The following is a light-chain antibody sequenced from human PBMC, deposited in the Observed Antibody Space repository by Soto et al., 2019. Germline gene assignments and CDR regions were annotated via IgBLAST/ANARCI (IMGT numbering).Light chain of an antibody. CDR2: GSS. V-gene: IGKV3D-15*01. J-gene: IGKJ4*01. CDR3: QQYNNWGLS. CDR1: ENVGTN. Sequence: IVMTQSPATLSVSPGEGVTLSCRASENVGTNLAWYQQKPGQAPRLLIYGSSTRATRIPATFSGSGSGTEFTLTIGSLQSEESAIYYCQQYNNWGLSFGGGTKVEIK.